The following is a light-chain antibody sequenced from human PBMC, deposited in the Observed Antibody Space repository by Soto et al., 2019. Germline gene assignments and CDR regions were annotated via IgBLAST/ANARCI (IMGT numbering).Light chain of an antibody. CDR3: LQHKTYSLT. V-gene: IGKV1-17*01. Sequence: DIQMTQSPSSLSASVGDRVTITCRASQDIRNDLCWYQQKPGKAPKRLIYAAFILQSGVPPRFSCNGSGTEFTLTISSLQSEDYATYFCLQHKTYSLTFGQGTRLE. CDR2: AAF. CDR1: QDIRND. J-gene: IGKJ5*01.